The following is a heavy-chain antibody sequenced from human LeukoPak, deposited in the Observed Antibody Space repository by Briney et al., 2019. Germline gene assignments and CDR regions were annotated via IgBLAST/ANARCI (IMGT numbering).Heavy chain of an antibody. CDR1: GFTFGSYW. V-gene: IGHV3-7*01. CDR3: ARDSYGYYYYHYIDV. Sequence: GGSLRLSCAASGFTFGSYWMTWVRQAPGKGLEWVANIKQDETEKYYVDSVKGRFTIPRDNAKNSLYLQMNSLRAEDTAVYYCARDSYGYYYYHYIDVWGKGTTVTVSS. CDR2: IKQDETEK. J-gene: IGHJ6*03. D-gene: IGHD4-17*01.